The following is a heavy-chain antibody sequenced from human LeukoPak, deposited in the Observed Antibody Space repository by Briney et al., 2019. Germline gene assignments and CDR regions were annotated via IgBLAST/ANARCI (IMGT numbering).Heavy chain of an antibody. Sequence: GGSLRLSCAASGFTFATYSMNWVRQAPGKGLEWVSVISSRSRTIYYADSVKGRFTISRDNAQSSLYLQMDSLRVEDTAVYYCATSAVGGPNDYWGQGTLVTVSS. J-gene: IGHJ4*02. V-gene: IGHV3-21*01. D-gene: IGHD6-13*01. CDR2: ISSRSRTI. CDR3: ATSAVGGPNDY. CDR1: GFTFATYS.